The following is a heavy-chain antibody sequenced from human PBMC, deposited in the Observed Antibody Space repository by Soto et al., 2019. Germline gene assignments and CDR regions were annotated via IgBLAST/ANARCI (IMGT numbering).Heavy chain of an antibody. V-gene: IGHV1-24*01. CDR2: FNREDGER. D-gene: IGHD1-1*01. CDR1: GYTLTEFS. J-gene: IGHJ6*03. CDR3: ATGGGHNWNDGYHYYMDV. Sequence: ASVKVSCKVSGYTLTEFSMHWVRQAPGKGLEWMGRFNREDGERIYAQKFQGRVTMTDDTSTDTAYMELSSLRSEDTAVYYCATGGGHNWNDGYHYYMDVWGKGTTVTVSS.